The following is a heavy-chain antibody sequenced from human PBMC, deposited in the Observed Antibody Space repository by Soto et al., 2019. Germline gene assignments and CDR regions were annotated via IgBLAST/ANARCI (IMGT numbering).Heavy chain of an antibody. CDR2: IIPICGTA. CDR1: GGTFSSYA. J-gene: IGHJ6*02. D-gene: IGHD3-3*02. CDR3: ARGPPIRNYYGMDV. V-gene: IGHV1-69*06. Sequence: SVKVSCKASGGTFSSYAISWVRQAPGQGLEWMGGIIPICGTANYAQKFQGRVTITADKSTSTAYMELSSLRSEDTAVYYCARGPPIRNYYGMDVWGQGTTVTVSS.